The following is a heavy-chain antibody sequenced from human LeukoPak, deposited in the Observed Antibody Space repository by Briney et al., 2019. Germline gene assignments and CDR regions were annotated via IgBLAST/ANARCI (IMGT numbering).Heavy chain of an antibody. V-gene: IGHV3-23*05. J-gene: IGHJ4*02. Sequence: GGSLRLSCEASGLIFSNAWMNWVRQAPGKGLEWVSTFKTNYNQVYYAESVRGRFTMSTDNSKKTAYLQMNSLRVEDTALYYCARSVPDYTRFDFWGQGALVTVSS. D-gene: IGHD4-11*01. CDR1: GLIFSNAW. CDR2: FKTNYNQV. CDR3: ARSVPDYTRFDF.